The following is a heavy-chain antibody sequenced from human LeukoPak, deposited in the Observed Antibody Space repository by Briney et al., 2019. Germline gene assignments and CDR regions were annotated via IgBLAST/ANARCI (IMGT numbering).Heavy chain of an antibody. D-gene: IGHD1-26*01. CDR3: ARGRIVGAESDY. CDR1: GYTFTGYY. J-gene: IGHJ4*02. V-gene: IGHV1-2*02. Sequence: APVKVSCKASGYTFTGYYMHWVRQAPGQGLEWMGWINPNSGGTNYAQKFQGRVTMTRDTSISTAYMELRSLRSDDTAVYYCARGRIVGAESDYWGQGTLVTVSS. CDR2: INPNSGGT.